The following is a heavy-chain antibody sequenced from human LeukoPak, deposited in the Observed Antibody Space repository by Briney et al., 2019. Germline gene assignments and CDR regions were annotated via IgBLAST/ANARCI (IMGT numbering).Heavy chain of an antibody. CDR3: AREVRGYSYGIDY. CDR1: GGTFSSYA. Sequence: SVKVSCKASGGTFSSYAISWVRQAPGQGLGWMGRIIPILGIANYAQKFQGRVTITADKSTSTAYMELSSLRSEDTAVYYCAREVRGYSYGIDYWGQGTLVTVSS. D-gene: IGHD5-18*01. V-gene: IGHV1-69*04. CDR2: IIPILGIA. J-gene: IGHJ4*02.